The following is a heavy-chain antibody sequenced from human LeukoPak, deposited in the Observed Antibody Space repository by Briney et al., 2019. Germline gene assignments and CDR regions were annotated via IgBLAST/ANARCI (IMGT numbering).Heavy chain of an antibody. V-gene: IGHV4-59*12. Sequence: SKTLSLTCTVSGGSISSYYWSWIRQPPGKGLEWIGYIYYSGSTNYNPSLKSRVTMSIDTSKNQFSLKLSSVTAADTAVYYCATYSITGAWAEYFLHWGQGTLVTVSS. D-gene: IGHD2/OR15-2a*01. CDR1: GGSISSYY. J-gene: IGHJ1*01. CDR2: IYYSGST. CDR3: ATYSITGAWAEYFLH.